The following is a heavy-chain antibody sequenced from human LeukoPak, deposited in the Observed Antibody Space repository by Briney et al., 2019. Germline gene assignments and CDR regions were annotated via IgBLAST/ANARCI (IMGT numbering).Heavy chain of an antibody. CDR3: TRDHYYDRGFDP. CDR2: IYYSGST. D-gene: IGHD3-22*01. J-gene: IGHJ5*02. CDR1: GGSISSSSYY. Sequence: KTSETLSLTCTVSGGSISSSSYYWGWIRQHPGKGLEWIGYIYYSGSTYYNPSLKSRVTISVDTSKNQFSLKLSPVTAEDTAVYYCTRDHYYDRGFDPWGQGTLVTVSS. V-gene: IGHV4-31*03.